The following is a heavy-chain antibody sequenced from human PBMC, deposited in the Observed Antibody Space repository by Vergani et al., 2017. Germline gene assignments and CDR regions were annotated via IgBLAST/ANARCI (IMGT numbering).Heavy chain of an antibody. CDR1: GFSLSTSGVG. Sequence: QITLKESGPKLVKPPQTLTLTCTFSGFSLSTSGVGVGWIRQPPGKALEWLALIYWDDDKRYSPSLKSRLTITKATSKNQVVLTLTNMDPVDTATYYCAHRPPYSSSSTYFDLWGRGTLVTVSS. CDR2: IYWDDDK. V-gene: IGHV2-5*02. CDR3: AHRPPYSSSSTYFDL. D-gene: IGHD6-6*01. J-gene: IGHJ2*01.